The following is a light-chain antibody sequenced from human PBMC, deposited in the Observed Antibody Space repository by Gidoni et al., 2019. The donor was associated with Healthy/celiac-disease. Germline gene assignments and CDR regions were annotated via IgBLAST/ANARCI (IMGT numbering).Light chain of an antibody. J-gene: IGKJ1*01. CDR1: QGISSY. CDR2: AAS. V-gene: IGKV1-27*01. CDR3: QKYNSAPRT. Sequence: IQMTQSPSSLSASVGDRVTITCRASQGISSYLAWYQHKPGKVPKLLIYAASTLQSGVPSRFSGSGSGTDFTLTISSLQPEDVATYYCQKYNSAPRTFGQGTKVEIK.